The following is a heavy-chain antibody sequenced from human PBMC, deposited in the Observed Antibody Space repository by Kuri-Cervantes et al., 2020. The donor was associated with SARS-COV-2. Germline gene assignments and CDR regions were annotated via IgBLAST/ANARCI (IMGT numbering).Heavy chain of an antibody. CDR3: YCAPKEGFDS. CDR1: ETTFPNYE. D-gene: IGHD2-21*01. CDR2: LKTNSGNT. J-gene: IGHJ4*02. Sequence: ASVKVSCKSPETTFPNYEINWVRQATGQGLAWMGMLKTNSGNTLYAQIFQDRVTMTRDTSTSTAYMELSSLTSEDTAIYYCYCAPKEGFDSWGQGTLVTVSS. V-gene: IGHV1-8*01.